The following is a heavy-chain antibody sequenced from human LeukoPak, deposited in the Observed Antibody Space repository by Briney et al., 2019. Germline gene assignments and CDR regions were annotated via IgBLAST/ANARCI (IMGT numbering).Heavy chain of an antibody. CDR1: GGSISSYY. Sequence: KPSETLSLTCTVSGGSISSYYWSWIRQPPGKGLEWIGYIYYSGSTNYNPSLKSRVTISVDTSKNQFSLKLSSVTAADTAVYYCARADCSSTSCYGLDVWGQGTTVTVSS. D-gene: IGHD2-2*01. CDR3: ARADCSSTSCYGLDV. V-gene: IGHV4-59*01. CDR2: IYYSGST. J-gene: IGHJ6*02.